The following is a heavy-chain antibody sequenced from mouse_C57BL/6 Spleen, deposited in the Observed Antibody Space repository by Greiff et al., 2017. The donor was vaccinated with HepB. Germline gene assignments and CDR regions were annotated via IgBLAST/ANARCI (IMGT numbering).Heavy chain of an antibody. D-gene: IGHD1-1*01. CDR1: GYTFTSYW. CDR2: IYSSDSET. V-gene: IGHV1-61*01. Sequence: QVQLKQPGAELVRPGSSVKLSCKASGYTFTSYWMDWVKQRPGQGLEWIGNIYSSDSETHYNQKFKDKATLTVDKSSSTAYMQLSSLTSEDSAVFYGAAYYYGSTWYFDVWGTGTTVTVSS. J-gene: IGHJ1*03. CDR3: AAYYYGSTWYFDV.